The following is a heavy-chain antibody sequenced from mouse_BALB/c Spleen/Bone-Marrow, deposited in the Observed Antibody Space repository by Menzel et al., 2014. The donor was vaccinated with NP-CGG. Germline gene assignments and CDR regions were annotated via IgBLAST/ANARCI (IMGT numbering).Heavy chain of an antibody. CDR3: ARPLYYYGSSPFYAMDY. V-gene: IGHV5-12-1*01. J-gene: IGHJ4*01. Sequence: EVKLQESGGGLVKPGGSLKLSCAASGFAFSSYDMSWVRQTPEKRLEWVAYISSGGGSTXYPDTVKGRFTISRDNAKNTLYLQMSSLKSEDTAMYYCARPLYYYGSSPFYAMDYWGQGTSVTVSS. D-gene: IGHD1-1*01. CDR2: ISSGGGST. CDR1: GFAFSSYD.